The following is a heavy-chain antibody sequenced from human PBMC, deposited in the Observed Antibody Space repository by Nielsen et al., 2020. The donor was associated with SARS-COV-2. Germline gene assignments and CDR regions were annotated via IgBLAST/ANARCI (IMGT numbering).Heavy chain of an antibody. Sequence: GESLKIPCAASGFTFSTYGMHWVRQAPGKGLEWVAAISYDGSNKYYVDSVKGRFTISRDNSKNTLYLQMSSLREEDTAVYHCAKDWTAIVVVPSGGVDYWGQGTLVTVSS. CDR2: ISYDGSNK. D-gene: IGHD2-15*01. CDR3: AKDWTAIVVVPSGGVDY. V-gene: IGHV3-30*18. CDR1: GFTFSTYG. J-gene: IGHJ4*02.